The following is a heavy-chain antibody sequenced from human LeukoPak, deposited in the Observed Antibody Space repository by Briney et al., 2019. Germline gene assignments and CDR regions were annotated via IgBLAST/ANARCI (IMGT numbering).Heavy chain of an antibody. Sequence: GGSLRLSCAASGFTFSSYGMSWVRQAPGRGLDWVSYISGSGGRTSYADSVKGRFTISRDNSKNTLYLQMNSLRAEDTAVYYCAKIHYYDSSGGFDYWGQGTLVTVSS. D-gene: IGHD3-22*01. CDR2: ISGSGGRT. CDR1: GFTFSSYG. V-gene: IGHV3-23*01. CDR3: AKIHYYDSSGGFDY. J-gene: IGHJ4*02.